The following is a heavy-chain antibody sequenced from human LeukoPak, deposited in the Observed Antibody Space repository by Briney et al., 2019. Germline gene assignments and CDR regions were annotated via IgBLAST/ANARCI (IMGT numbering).Heavy chain of an antibody. CDR1: GYSISSGYY. CDR3: ARHLFVAGFDY. J-gene: IGHJ4*02. Sequence: SETLSLTCAVSGYSISSGYYWGWIRQPPGKGLEWIGSIYHSGSTYYNPSLKSRVTISVDTSKNQFSLKLSSVTAADTAVYYCARHLFVAGFDYWGQGTLDTVSS. CDR2: IYHSGST. V-gene: IGHV4-38-2*01. D-gene: IGHD6-19*01.